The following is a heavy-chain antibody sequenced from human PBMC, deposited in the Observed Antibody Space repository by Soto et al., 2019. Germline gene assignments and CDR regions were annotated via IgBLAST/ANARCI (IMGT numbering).Heavy chain of an antibody. CDR1: GITFRSRA. CDR2: ITDTGGDA. D-gene: IGHD2-8*01. V-gene: IGHV3-23*01. Sequence: GGSLRLSCVASGITFRSRAMSWVRQAPGEGLEWVAVITDTGGDAKYADSVRGRFTISRDNSKNTLYLQMNSLRVEDSAVYYCARDRSTYGGGGTGEVKENWFAPWGQGILVTVSS. J-gene: IGHJ5*02. CDR3: ARDRSTYGGGGTGEVKENWFAP.